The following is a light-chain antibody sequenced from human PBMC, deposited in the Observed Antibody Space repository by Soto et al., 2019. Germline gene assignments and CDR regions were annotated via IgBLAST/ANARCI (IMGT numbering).Light chain of an antibody. J-gene: IGKJ1*01. Sequence: EMLMTQSPATLSVSPGDRATLSCRASQSVSNNLAWYQQRPGQAPRLLIYGASTRATGIPARFSGSGSGTEFTLTISSLQSEDFAVYYCQQYNSWLWTFGQGTKVDIK. CDR1: QSVSNN. CDR2: GAS. CDR3: QQYNSWLWT. V-gene: IGKV3-15*01.